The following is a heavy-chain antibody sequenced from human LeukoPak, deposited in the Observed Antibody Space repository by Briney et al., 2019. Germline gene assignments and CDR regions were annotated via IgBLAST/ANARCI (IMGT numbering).Heavy chain of an antibody. D-gene: IGHD1-26*01. CDR1: GFTFSDYY. CDR2: ISSSGSTI. CDR3: ATSGSYSSPADNWFDP. V-gene: IGHV3-11*01. J-gene: IGHJ5*02. Sequence: GGSLRLSCAASGFTFSDYYMSWIRQAPGKGLEWVSYISSSGSTIYYADSVKGRFTISRDNAKNSLYLQMNSLRSEDTAVYYCATSGSYSSPADNWFDPWGQGTLVTVSS.